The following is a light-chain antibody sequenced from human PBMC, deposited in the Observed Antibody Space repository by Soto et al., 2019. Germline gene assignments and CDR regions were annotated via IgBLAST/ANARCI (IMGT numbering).Light chain of an antibody. CDR3: QQYTSYSRA. CDR1: QSIISY. CDR2: AAS. V-gene: IGKV1-39*01. J-gene: IGKJ1*01. Sequence: DIQMTQSPSSLSASVGDRVTITCRASQSIISYLNWYQQKPGKAPKLLIYAASSLQSGVPSRFSGSGSGTDFTLTISSLQPDDFATYYCQQYTSYSRAFGQGTKVDIK.